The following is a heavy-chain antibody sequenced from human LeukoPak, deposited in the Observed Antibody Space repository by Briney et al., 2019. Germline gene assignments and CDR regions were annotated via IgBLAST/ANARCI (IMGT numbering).Heavy chain of an antibody. Sequence: GGSLRLSGAASGFTCSSYGMHWVRQAPGKGLEWVAVISYDGSNKYYADSVKGRFTISRDNSKNTLYLQMNSLRAEDTAVYYCAKAYQEGIAAADFDYWGQGTLVTVSS. CDR1: GFTCSSYG. J-gene: IGHJ4*02. D-gene: IGHD6-13*01. V-gene: IGHV3-30*18. CDR3: AKAYQEGIAAADFDY. CDR2: ISYDGSNK.